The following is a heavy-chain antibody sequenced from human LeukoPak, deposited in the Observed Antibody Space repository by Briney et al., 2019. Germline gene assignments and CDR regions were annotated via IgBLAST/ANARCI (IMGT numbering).Heavy chain of an antibody. CDR3: ARGYCSDERCPVFPS. CDR2: ISNSETT. CDR1: GGPVTSYY. Sequence: SETLSLTCSVSGGPVTSYYWNWVRQTPGKGLEWIGYISNSETTDYGPSFKSRVTLSLDTSKNQFSLKLSSVTAADTGVYYCARGYCSDERCPVFPSWGQGTLVTVSS. J-gene: IGHJ5*02. V-gene: IGHV4-59*02. D-gene: IGHD2-15*01.